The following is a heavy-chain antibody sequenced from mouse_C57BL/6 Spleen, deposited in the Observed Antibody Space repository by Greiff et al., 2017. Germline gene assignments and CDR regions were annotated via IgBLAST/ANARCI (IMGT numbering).Heavy chain of an antibody. J-gene: IGHJ3*01. V-gene: IGHV1-64*01. D-gene: IGHD1-1*01. CDR3: ARNYGSPAWFAY. CDR1: GYTFTSYW. CDR2: IPPNSGST. Sequence: QVQLKQPGAELVKPGASVKLSCKASGYTFTSYWMHWVKQRPGQGLEWIGMIPPNSGSTNYNEKFKSKATLTVDKSSSTAYMQLSSLTSEDSAVYYCARNYGSPAWFAYWGQGTLVTVSA.